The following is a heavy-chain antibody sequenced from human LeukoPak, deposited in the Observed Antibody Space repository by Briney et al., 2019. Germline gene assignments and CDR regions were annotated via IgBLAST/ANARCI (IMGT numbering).Heavy chain of an antibody. D-gene: IGHD3-10*01. J-gene: IGHJ4*02. CDR1: GGSISSGSYY. V-gene: IGHV4-61*02. Sequence: PSQTLSLTCTVSGGSISSGSYYWSWIRQPAGKGLEWIGRIYTSGSTNYNPSLKSRVTISVDTSKNQLSLKLSSVTAADTAVYYCARELLWFGELRGYFDYWGQGTLVTVSS. CDR2: IYTSGST. CDR3: ARELLWFGELRGYFDY.